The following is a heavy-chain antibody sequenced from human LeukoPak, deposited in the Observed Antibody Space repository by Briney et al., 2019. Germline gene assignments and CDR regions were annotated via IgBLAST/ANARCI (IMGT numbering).Heavy chain of an antibody. V-gene: IGHV3-66*01. D-gene: IGHD4-17*01. Sequence: QPGGSLRLSCAASGFTVSSNYMSWVRQAPGKGLEWVSVIYSGGSTYYADSVKGRFTISRDNSKNTLYLQMNSLRAEDTAVYYCASTFYGDSPPYGGQGTLVTVSS. CDR1: GFTVSSNY. J-gene: IGHJ4*02. CDR3: ASTFYGDSPPY. CDR2: IYSGGST.